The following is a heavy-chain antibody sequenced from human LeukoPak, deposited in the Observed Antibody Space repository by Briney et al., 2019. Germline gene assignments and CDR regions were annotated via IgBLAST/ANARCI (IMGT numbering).Heavy chain of an antibody. CDR3: ARRLGGTPAY. CDR2: IGGDGRGT. V-gene: IGHV3-23*01. Sequence: PGGSLRLSCAASGFIFTNYAMTWVRQAPGKGLEWVSAIGGDGRGTDYADSVKGRFTISRDNSKNTLYLQMNSLRAEDTALYYCARRLGGTPAYWSLGTLVTVSS. CDR1: GFIFTNYA. J-gene: IGHJ4*02. D-gene: IGHD1-26*01.